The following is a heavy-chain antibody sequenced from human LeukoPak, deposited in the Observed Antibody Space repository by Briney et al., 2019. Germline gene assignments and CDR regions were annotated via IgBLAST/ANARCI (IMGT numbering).Heavy chain of an antibody. CDR2: INPNSGGT. J-gene: IGHJ5*02. V-gene: IGHV1-2*02. D-gene: IGHD2-21*01. Sequence: ASVKVSCKASGYTFTDHYMQWLRQAPGQGLEWMGWINPNSGGTVLAQKFQGRITMTRDTSISTVYMELSRLSSDDTAVYYCARDTSLLGWFDPWGQGTLVTVSS. CDR3: ARDTSLLGWFDP. CDR1: GYTFTDHY.